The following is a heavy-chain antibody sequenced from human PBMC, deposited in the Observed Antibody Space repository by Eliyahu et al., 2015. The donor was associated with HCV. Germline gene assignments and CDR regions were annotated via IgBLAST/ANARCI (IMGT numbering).Heavy chain of an antibody. CDR3: ARGKEMVRGVIKGYYGMDV. CDR2: INPSGGST. V-gene: IGHV1-46*01. Sequence: QVQLVQSGAEVKKPGASVXVSCKXSXYTFXXXYMXWVRQAPGQGLEWMGIINPSGGSTSYAQKFQGRVTMTRDTSTSTVYMELSSLRSEDTAVYYCARGKEMVRGVIKGYYGMDVWGQGTTVTVSS. D-gene: IGHD3-10*01. J-gene: IGHJ6*02. CDR1: XYTFXXXY.